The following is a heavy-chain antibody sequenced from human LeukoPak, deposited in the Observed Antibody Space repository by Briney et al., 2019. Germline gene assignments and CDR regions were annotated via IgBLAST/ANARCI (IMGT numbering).Heavy chain of an antibody. V-gene: IGHV3-74*01. CDR1: GFTFSSYW. J-gene: IGHJ3*02. CDR2: INSDGSST. CDR3: ARENLREGWLQSTSGRGPFDI. Sequence: GGSLRLSCAASGFTFSSYWMHWVRQAPGKGLVWVSRINSDGSSTSYADSVKGRFTISRDNAKNTLYLQMISLRAEDTAVYYCARENLREGWLQSTSGRGPFDIWGQGTMVTVSS. D-gene: IGHD5-24*01.